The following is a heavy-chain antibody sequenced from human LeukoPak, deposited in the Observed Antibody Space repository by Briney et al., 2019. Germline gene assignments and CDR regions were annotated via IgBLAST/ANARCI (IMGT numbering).Heavy chain of an antibody. D-gene: IGHD3-22*01. Sequence: SETLSLTCTVSGGSISSRSYYWGWIRQPPGEGLKWIANIYSSGITYQNPSLKSRVTISVDTSKTHFSLKLSSLTAADTAVYYCAIQFYDSSGYHFQHWGQGTPVTVSS. CDR2: IYSSGIT. CDR3: AIQFYDSSGYHFQH. J-gene: IGHJ1*01. CDR1: GGSISSRSYY. V-gene: IGHV4-39*02.